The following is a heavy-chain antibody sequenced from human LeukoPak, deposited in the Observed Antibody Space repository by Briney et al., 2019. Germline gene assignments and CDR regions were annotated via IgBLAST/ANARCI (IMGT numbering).Heavy chain of an antibody. J-gene: IGHJ6*03. D-gene: IGHD6-6*01. CDR2: IKQDGSEK. CDR3: ARDARYSSSFYYYYYMDV. Sequence: GSLRLSCAASGFTFSSYSMSWVRQAPGKGLEWVANIKQDGSEKYYVDSVKGRFTICRDNAKNSLYLQMNSLRAEDTAVYYCARDARYSSSFYYYYYMDVWGKGTTVTVSS. V-gene: IGHV3-7*01. CDR1: GFTFSSYS.